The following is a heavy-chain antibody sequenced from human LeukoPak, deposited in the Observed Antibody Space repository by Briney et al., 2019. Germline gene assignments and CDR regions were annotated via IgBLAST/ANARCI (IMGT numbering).Heavy chain of an antibody. Sequence: ASVKVSCKVSGYTLTELSMHRVRQAPGKGLEWMGGFDPEDGETIYAQKFQGRVTMTEGTSTDTAYMELSSLRSEDTAVYYCATITPAGWEAFDYWGQGTLVTVSS. J-gene: IGHJ4*02. CDR3: ATITPAGWEAFDY. CDR2: FDPEDGET. D-gene: IGHD1-26*01. V-gene: IGHV1-24*01. CDR1: GYTLTELS.